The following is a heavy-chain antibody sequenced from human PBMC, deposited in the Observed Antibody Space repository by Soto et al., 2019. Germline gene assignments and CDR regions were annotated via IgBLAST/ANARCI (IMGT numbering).Heavy chain of an antibody. V-gene: IGHV1-2*02. J-gene: IGHJ4*02. CDR3: ARALIKYRDYVVFDF. D-gene: IGHD4-17*01. CDR1: GYTFTAYY. CDR2: IIPNSGDT. Sequence: ASVKVSCKASGYTFTAYYVHWVRRAPGQGLEWVGWIIPNSGDTNFAQKFHGRVTMTRDTSISTASMDLSSLRSDDTAVYYCARALIKYRDYVVFDFWGQGTLGTVSS.